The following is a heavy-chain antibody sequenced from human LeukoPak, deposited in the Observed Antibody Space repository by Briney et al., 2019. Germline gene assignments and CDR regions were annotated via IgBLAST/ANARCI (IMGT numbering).Heavy chain of an antibody. CDR2: IYYSGST. V-gene: IGHV4-39*01. D-gene: IGHD3-16*02. Sequence: SETLSLTCTVSGGSFSSSGYYWGWIRQPPGKGLEWIGNIYYSGSTYYNPSLKSRVTISVDTSKNQFSLKLSSVTAADTAVYYCERQGALAELSFSYYFDYWGQGTLVTVSS. CDR1: GGSFSSSGYY. J-gene: IGHJ4*02. CDR3: ERQGALAELSFSYYFDY.